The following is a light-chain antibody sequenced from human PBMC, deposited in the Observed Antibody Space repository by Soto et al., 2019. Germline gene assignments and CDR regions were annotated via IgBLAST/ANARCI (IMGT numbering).Light chain of an antibody. V-gene: IGKV3-20*01. CDR2: GAS. CDR3: QQYGSLPQS. J-gene: IGKJ2*03. Sequence: EIVLTQSPGNLSLSPGERATLSCRASQSVSSSYLAWYQQKPGQAPRLLIYGASSRATDIPDRFSGSGSGTDFTLTISRLEPEDFAVYYCQQYGSLPQSFGQGTKLEIK. CDR1: QSVSSSY.